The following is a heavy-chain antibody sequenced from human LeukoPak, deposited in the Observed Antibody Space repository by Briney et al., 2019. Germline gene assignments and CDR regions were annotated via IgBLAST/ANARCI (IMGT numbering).Heavy chain of an antibody. D-gene: IGHD3-3*01. Sequence: PSETLSLTCAASGYSISSGYYWGWIRQPPGKGLEWIGSIYHSGSTYYNPSLKSRVTISVDTSKNQFSLKLSSVTAADTAVYYCARTLTIFGVTANFDYWGQGTLVTVSS. CDR1: GYSISSGYY. V-gene: IGHV4-38-2*01. CDR2: IYHSGST. CDR3: ARTLTIFGVTANFDY. J-gene: IGHJ4*02.